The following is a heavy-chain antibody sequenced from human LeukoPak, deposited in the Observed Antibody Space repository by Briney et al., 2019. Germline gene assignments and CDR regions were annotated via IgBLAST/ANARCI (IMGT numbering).Heavy chain of an antibody. CDR2: IYYSGST. D-gene: IGHD2-2*01. CDR3: ASPRLGYCSSTSCYVFDP. Sequence: SETLSLTCTVSGGSISSSSYYWGWIRQPPGKGLEWIASIYYSGSTYYNPSLKSRVTISVDTSKNQFSLKLSSVTAADTAVYYCASPRLGYCSSTSCYVFDPWGQGTLVTVSS. CDR1: GGSISSSSYY. V-gene: IGHV4-39*01. J-gene: IGHJ5*02.